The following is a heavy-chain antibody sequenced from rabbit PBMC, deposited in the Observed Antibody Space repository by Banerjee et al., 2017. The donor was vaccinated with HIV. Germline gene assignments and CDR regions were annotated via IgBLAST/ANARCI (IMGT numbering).Heavy chain of an antibody. D-gene: IGHD2-1*01. J-gene: IGHJ4*01. CDR2: IYPVFGRT. V-gene: IGHV1S7*01. Sequence: QLKESGGGLVQPGGSLKLSCKASGFDFSNYYIGWVRQAPGKGLEWIGYIYPVFGRTYYASWVNGRFTISSDNAQNTVDLQLNSLTAADTATYFCARYRATMTMQYYFNLWGPGTLVTVS. CDR3: ARYRATMTMQYYFNL. CDR1: GFDFSNYY.